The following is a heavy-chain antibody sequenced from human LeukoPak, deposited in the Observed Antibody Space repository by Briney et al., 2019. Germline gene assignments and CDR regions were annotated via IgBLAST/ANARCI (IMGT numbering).Heavy chain of an antibody. Sequence: GGSLRLSRAASGFTFSSYAMSWVRQAPGKGPEWVSGISGSGGSTYYADSVKGRFTISRDNSKNTLYLQMNSLRAEDTAVYYCAKSGGNSGSYCRYFDYWGQGTLVTVSS. CDR1: GFTFSSYA. D-gene: IGHD1-26*01. CDR3: AKSGGNSGSYCRYFDY. V-gene: IGHV3-23*01. J-gene: IGHJ4*02. CDR2: ISGSGGST.